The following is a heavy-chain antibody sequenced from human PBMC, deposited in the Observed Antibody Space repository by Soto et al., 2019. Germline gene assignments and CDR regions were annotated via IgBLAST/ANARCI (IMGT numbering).Heavy chain of an antibody. V-gene: IGHV1-46*01. Sequence: GASVKVSCKASGYTFTSYYMHWVRQAPGQGLEWMGIINPSGGSTSYAQKFQGRVTMTRDTSTSTVYMELSSLRSEDTAVYYCARDFGADYSNYGRYGMDVWGQGTTVTVSS. D-gene: IGHD4-4*01. CDR2: INPSGGST. CDR1: GYTFTSYY. CDR3: ARDFGADYSNYGRYGMDV. J-gene: IGHJ6*02.